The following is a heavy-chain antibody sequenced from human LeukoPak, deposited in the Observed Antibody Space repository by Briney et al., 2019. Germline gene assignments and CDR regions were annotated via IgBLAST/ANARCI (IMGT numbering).Heavy chain of an antibody. CDR2: IYSGGGT. V-gene: IGHV3-66*01. CDR1: GXTVSSSY. J-gene: IGHJ4*02. Sequence: GGSLRLSCAASGXTVSSSYMNWVRQAPGKGQEWVSLIYSGGGTYYADSVKGRFTISRDNSKNTLYLQMNSLRAEDTAVYYCARNYYDSSAYYYFDYWGQGTLVTVSS. D-gene: IGHD3-22*01. CDR3: ARNYYDSSAYYYFDY.